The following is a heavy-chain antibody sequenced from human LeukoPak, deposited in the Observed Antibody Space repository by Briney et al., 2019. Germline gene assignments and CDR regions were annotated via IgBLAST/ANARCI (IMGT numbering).Heavy chain of an antibody. CDR3: AGAHFWSGYYPQPQDAFDI. Sequence: SETLSLTCAVSGGSISSSNWWSWVRQPPGKGLEWIGEIYHSGSTNYNPSLKSRVTISVDKSKNQFSLKLSSVTAADTAVYYCAGAHFWSGYYPQPQDAFDIWGQGTMVTVSS. V-gene: IGHV4-4*02. CDR1: GGSISSSNW. CDR2: IYHSGST. J-gene: IGHJ3*02. D-gene: IGHD3-3*02.